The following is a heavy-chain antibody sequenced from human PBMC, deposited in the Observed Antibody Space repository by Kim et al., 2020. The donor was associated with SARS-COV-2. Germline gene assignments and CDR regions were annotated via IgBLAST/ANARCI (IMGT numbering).Heavy chain of an antibody. CDR3: AKDMRGSYLFAEGAYYYYGMDV. D-gene: IGHD1-26*01. CDR1: GFTFDDYA. J-gene: IGHJ6*02. CDR2: ISGDGGST. V-gene: IGHV3-43*02. Sequence: GGSLRLSCAASGFTFDDYAMHWVRQAPGKGLEWVSLISGDGGSTYYADSVKGRFTISRDNSKNSLYLQMNSLRTEDTALYYCAKDMRGSYLFAEGAYYYYGMDVWGQGTTVTVSS.